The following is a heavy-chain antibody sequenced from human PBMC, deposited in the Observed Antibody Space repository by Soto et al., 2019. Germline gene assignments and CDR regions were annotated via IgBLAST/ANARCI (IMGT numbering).Heavy chain of an antibody. CDR3: ARDQGNGWQLIHLNPFDY. Sequence: PGGSLRLSCAASGFSFSSYGVHWVRQAPGKGLEWVAVIWYDGSNKYYADSVKGRFTISRDNSKNTLYLQMNSLRAEDTAVYYCARDQGNGWQLIHLNPFDYWGQGTLVTVSS. D-gene: IGHD6-13*01. CDR1: GFSFSSYG. CDR2: IWYDGSNK. J-gene: IGHJ4*02. V-gene: IGHV3-33*08.